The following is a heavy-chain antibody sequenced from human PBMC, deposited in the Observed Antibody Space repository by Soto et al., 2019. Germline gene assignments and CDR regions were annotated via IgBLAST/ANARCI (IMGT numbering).Heavy chain of an antibody. V-gene: IGHV1-18*01. J-gene: IGHJ5*02. CDR2: ISAYNGNA. Sequence: GASVKVSCKASGYTFTSYGISWVRQAPGQGLEWMGWISAYNGNANYAQKLQGRVTMTTDTSTSTAYMELRSLRSDDTAVYYCARDIVVVPAVNNWFDPWGQGTLVTVSS. CDR1: GYTFTSYG. D-gene: IGHD2-2*01. CDR3: ARDIVVVPAVNNWFDP.